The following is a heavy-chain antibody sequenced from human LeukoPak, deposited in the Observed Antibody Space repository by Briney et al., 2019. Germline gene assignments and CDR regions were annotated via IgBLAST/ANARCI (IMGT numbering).Heavy chain of an antibody. CDR3: ASRYYYDSSGYYDFDY. D-gene: IGHD3-22*01. Sequence: ASVKVSCKASGYTFTGYYMHWVRQAPGQGLEWMGWINPNSGGTNCAQKFQGRVTMTRDTSISTAYMELSRLRSDDTAVYYCASRYYYDSSGYYDFDYWGQGTLVTVSS. J-gene: IGHJ4*02. CDR1: GYTFTGYY. V-gene: IGHV1-2*02. CDR2: INPNSGGT.